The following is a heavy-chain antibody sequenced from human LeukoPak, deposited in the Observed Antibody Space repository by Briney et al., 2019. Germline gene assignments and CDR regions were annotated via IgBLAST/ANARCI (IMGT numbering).Heavy chain of an antibody. J-gene: IGHJ4*02. CDR3: ARAPPRIAAAGTTPPFDY. V-gene: IGHV3-7*01. Sequence: GGSLRLSCAASGFTFSSYWMSWVRQAPGKGLEWVANIKQDGSEEYYMDSVKGRFTISRDNAKNTLYLQMNSLRAEDTAVYYCARAPPRIAAAGTTPPFDYWGQGTLVTVSS. CDR1: GFTFSSYW. D-gene: IGHD6-13*01. CDR2: IKQDGSEE.